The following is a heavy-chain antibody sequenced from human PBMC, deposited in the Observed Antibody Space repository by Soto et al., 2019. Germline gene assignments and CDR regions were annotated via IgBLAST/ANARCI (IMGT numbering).Heavy chain of an antibody. J-gene: IGHJ4*02. CDR1: GYTLTTYG. D-gene: IGHD1-1*01. CDR3: ARGTYFDY. CDR2: ISAYNDHT. V-gene: IGHV1-18*01. Sequence: QVQLVQSGTEVKKPGASVKVSCKASGYTLTTYGVSWVRQAPGQGLEWVGWISAYNDHTNYAQKFQGRVTMTTDTFTSTAYMELRSLRSDDTAVYYCARGTYFDYWGQGTLVTVSS.